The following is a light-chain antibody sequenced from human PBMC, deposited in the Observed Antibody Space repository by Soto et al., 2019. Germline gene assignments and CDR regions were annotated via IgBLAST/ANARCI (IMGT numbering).Light chain of an antibody. J-gene: IGLJ2*01. V-gene: IGLV1-44*01. CDR1: SSNIGSNT. CDR3: AAWDDSLNVVV. CDR2: SNN. Sequence: QSVLTQPPSASGTPGQRVTISCPGSSSNIGSNTVNWYQQLPGTAPKLLIYSNNQRPSGVPDRFSGSKSGTSASLAISGLQSEDEADYYCAAWDDSLNVVVFGGGTKVTVL.